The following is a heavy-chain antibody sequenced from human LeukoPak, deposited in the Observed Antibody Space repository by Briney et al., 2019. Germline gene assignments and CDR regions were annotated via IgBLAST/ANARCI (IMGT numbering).Heavy chain of an antibody. V-gene: IGHV3-53*01. J-gene: IGHJ6*02. D-gene: IGHD6-19*01. CDR3: AREGIAVNYYYGMDV. CDR2: IYSGGST. Sequence: GGSLRLSCAVSGFAVSSNYMSWVRQAPGKGLEWVSVIYSGGSTDYADSVKGRFTISRDNSKNTLYLQMNSLRAEDTAVYYCAREGIAVNYYYGMDVWGQGTTVTVSS. CDR1: GFAVSSNY.